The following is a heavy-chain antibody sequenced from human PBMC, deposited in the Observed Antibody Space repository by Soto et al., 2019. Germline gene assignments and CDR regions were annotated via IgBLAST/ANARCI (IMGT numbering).Heavy chain of an antibody. CDR3: ATLPPRIVVTLLPSPT. J-gene: IGHJ5*02. CDR2: IYHSGSP. D-gene: IGHD2-21*01. CDR1: GGSVSSTNW. Sequence: QVQLRQSGPGLVKTSGTLSLTCAVSGGSVSSTNWWTWVRQPPGKRLEWIGEIYHSGSPTYSPSLSARATISVDNSNNQYSLRLRSVTAADTAVYYCATLPPRIVVTLLPSPTWGQGIQVTVSS. V-gene: IGHV4-4*02.